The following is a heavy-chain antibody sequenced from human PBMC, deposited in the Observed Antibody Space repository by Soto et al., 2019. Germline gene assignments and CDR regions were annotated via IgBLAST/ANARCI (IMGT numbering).Heavy chain of an antibody. V-gene: IGHV5-51*01. CDR1: GYSFTSYW. J-gene: IGHJ6*02. CDR3: ARIYDGSGSHYYYYGMDA. D-gene: IGHD3-10*01. Sequence: PGESLKISCKGSGYSFTSYWIGWVRQMPGKGLEWMGIIYPGDSDTRYSPSFQGQVTISADKSISTAYLQWSSLKASDTAMYYCARIYDGSGSHYYYYGMDAWGQGTTVTVSS. CDR2: IYPGDSDT.